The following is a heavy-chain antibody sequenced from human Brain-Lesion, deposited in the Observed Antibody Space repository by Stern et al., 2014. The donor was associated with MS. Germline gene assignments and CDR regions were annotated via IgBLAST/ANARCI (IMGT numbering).Heavy chain of an antibody. Sequence: VQLVESGPGLVKPSQTLSLSCTVSGGSISSGGYYWSWIRQPAGKGLEWIGRIFNRGSTSYNPSLKSRVTISIDTSKNQFSLRLNSRTAADTAVYYCARGRVVPGFQYYATDVWGQGTTVIVSS. CDR1: GGSISSGGYY. CDR3: ARGRVVPGFQYYATDV. V-gene: IGHV4-61*02. J-gene: IGHJ6*02. CDR2: IFNRGST. D-gene: IGHD2-2*01.